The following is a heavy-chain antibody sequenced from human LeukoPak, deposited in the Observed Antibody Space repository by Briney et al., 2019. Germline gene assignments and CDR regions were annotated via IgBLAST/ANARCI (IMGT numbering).Heavy chain of an antibody. CDR1: GFTFSSNY. Sequence: GGSLRLSCADSGFTFSSNYMRWVRQAPGKGLEWVSGIYSGGSTHYADSVKGRFTISRDNSKNKLYLQMNSLRAEDTAVYYCARDRLHYDSLTGYPADWGQGTLVTVS. CDR2: IYSGGST. D-gene: IGHD3-9*01. CDR3: ARDRLHYDSLTGYPAD. J-gene: IGHJ4*02. V-gene: IGHV3-66*01.